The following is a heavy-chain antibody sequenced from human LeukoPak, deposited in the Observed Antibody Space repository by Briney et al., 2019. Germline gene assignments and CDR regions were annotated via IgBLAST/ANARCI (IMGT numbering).Heavy chain of an antibody. CDR3: ARTHYDFWSGYYLKEDYYYYGMDV. J-gene: IGHJ6*02. CDR2: MNPNSGNT. D-gene: IGHD3-3*01. V-gene: IGHV1-8*02. Sequence: ASVKVSCKTFGYTFTNYYMHWVRQAPGQGLEWMGWMNPNSGNTGYAQKFQGRVTMTRNTSISTAYMELSSLRSEDTAVYYCARTHYDFWSGYYLKEDYYYYGMDVWGQGTTVTVSS. CDR1: GYTFTNYY.